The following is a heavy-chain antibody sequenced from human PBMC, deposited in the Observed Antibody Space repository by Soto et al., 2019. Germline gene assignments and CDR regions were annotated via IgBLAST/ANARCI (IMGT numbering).Heavy chain of an antibody. CDR1: GYTFTGYY. CDR3: ARGYYDSSGYIRFDY. CDR2: INPNSGGT. J-gene: IGHJ4*02. D-gene: IGHD3-22*01. V-gene: IGHV1-2*02. Sequence: ASVKVSCTASGYTFTGYYMHWVRQAPGQGLEWMGWINPNSGGTNYAQKFQGRVTMTRDTSISTAYMELSRLRSDDTAVYYCARGYYDSSGYIRFDYWGQGTLVTVSS.